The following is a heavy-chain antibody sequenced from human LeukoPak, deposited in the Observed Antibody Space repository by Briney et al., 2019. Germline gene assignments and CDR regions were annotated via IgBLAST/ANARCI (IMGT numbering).Heavy chain of an antibody. CDR1: GFTFSSYS. V-gene: IGHV3-21*01. D-gene: IGHD3-10*01. CDR3: ARVGSTDDFDY. Sequence: GGSLRLSCAASGFTFSSYSMNWVRQAPGKGLDWVSSISSSSSYIYYADSVKGRFTISRDNAKNSLYLQMNSLRAEDTAVYYCARVGSTDDFDYWGQGTPVTVSS. CDR2: ISSSSSYI. J-gene: IGHJ4*02.